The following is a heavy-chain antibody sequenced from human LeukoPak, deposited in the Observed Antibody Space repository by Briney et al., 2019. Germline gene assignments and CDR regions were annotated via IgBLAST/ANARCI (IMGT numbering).Heavy chain of an antibody. CDR3: AKHVSGSLFYFDY. CDR2: ISGTGYNT. CDR1: GFTFRNCA. V-gene: IGHV3-23*01. D-gene: IGHD3-10*01. J-gene: IGHJ4*02. Sequence: AVSLRLSSAASGFTFRNCAMSWVRQAPGKGLEWVSGISGTGYNTYYADSVKGRFTISRDNSKNTLYLQMNSLGAEDTAVYYCAKHVSGSLFYFDYWGQRTLVTVSS.